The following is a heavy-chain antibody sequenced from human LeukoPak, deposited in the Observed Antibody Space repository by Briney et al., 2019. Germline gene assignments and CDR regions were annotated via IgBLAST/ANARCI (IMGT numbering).Heavy chain of an antibody. CDR1: GVNFDDYA. Sequence: GGSLRLSCAASGVNFDDYAMHWVRQSPGTGLEWVAGLNWDSRSMAYADSVRGRFTISRDNAKNSLYLQINSLRADDTAVYYCARSHQRVGIEDYWGQGTLVTVSS. CDR2: LNWDSRSM. V-gene: IGHV3-9*01. CDR3: ARSHQRVGIEDY. J-gene: IGHJ4*02. D-gene: IGHD1-26*01.